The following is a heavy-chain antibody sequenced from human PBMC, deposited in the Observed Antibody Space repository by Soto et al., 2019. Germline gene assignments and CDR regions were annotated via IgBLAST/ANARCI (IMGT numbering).Heavy chain of an antibody. Sequence: GGSLRLSCAASGFTFSSYGMHWVRQAPGKGLEWVAVIWYDGSNKYYADSVKGRFTISRDNSKNTLYLQMNSLRAEDTAVYYCARDFIAAAGPLDYWGQGTLVTVSS. CDR3: ARDFIAAAGPLDY. CDR1: GFTFSSYG. CDR2: IWYDGSNK. V-gene: IGHV3-33*01. D-gene: IGHD6-13*01. J-gene: IGHJ4*02.